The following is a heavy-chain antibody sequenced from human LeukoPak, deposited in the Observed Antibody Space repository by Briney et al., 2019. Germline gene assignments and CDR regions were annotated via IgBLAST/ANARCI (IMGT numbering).Heavy chain of an antibody. Sequence: AGGSLRPSCAASGFTFSDYYMTWIRQTPGKGLEWVSYISISGTTTFYVDSVKGRFTISRDNTKNSLYLQMNSLRAEDTAMYYCARGTMASDFWGQGTLVTVSP. CDR1: GFTFSDYY. D-gene: IGHD3-10*01. CDR3: ARGTMASDF. V-gene: IGHV3-11*01. CDR2: ISISGTTT. J-gene: IGHJ4*02.